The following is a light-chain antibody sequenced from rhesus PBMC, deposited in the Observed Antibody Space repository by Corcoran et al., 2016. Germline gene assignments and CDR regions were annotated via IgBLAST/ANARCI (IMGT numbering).Light chain of an antibody. Sequence: DIQMTQSPSSLSASVGDRVTITCRASQGITNDLAWYQQRQGETPKLLIDEASILQSGIPSRFSGSIAVTDFTLPISSLQSEDFATYYCQHYYTTPWTFGPGTKVEIK. CDR2: EAS. V-gene: IGKV1-25*01. CDR3: QHYYTTPWT. J-gene: IGKJ1*01. CDR1: QGITND.